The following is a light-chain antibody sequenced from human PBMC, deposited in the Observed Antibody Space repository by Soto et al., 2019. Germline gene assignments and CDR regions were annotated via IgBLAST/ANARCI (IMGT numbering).Light chain of an antibody. Sequence: ERGMTKDPGTRSVSPGDRVTLSCRASQSVSSNLAWYQQKPGQAPRLLIYGASTRATGIPARFSGSGSGTEFTLTISSLQSEDFAVYYCQQYIYWPWTFGQGTKVDIK. V-gene: IGKV3-15*01. CDR1: QSVSSN. CDR3: QQYIYWPWT. J-gene: IGKJ1*01. CDR2: GAS.